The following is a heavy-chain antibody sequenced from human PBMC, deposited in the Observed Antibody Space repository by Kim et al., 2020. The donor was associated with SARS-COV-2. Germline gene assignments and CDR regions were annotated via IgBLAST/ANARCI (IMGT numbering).Heavy chain of an antibody. Sequence: SETLSLTCTVSGGSISSSSYYWGWIRQPPGKGLEWIGSIHYSGSTYYNPSLKSRVTISVDTSKNQFSLKLSSVTAADTAVYYCARDPGIAVAGRAVGYWG. V-gene: IGHV4-39*07. CDR2: IHYSGST. D-gene: IGHD6-19*01. CDR3: ARDPGIAVAGRAVGY. J-gene: IGHJ4*01. CDR1: GGSISSSSYY.